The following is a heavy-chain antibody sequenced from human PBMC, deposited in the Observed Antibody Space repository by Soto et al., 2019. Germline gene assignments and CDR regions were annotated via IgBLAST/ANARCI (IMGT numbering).Heavy chain of an antibody. J-gene: IGHJ6*02. D-gene: IGHD2-15*01. CDR2: ISYDGSNK. V-gene: IGHV3-30*03. CDR3: AREGVVAVPMGMDV. Sequence: GGSLRLSCAASGFTFSSYGMHWVRQAPGKGLEWVAVISYDGSNKYYADSVKGRFTISRDNSKNTLYLQMNSLRAEDTAVYYCAREGVVAVPMGMDVWGQGTTVTVSS. CDR1: GFTFSSYG.